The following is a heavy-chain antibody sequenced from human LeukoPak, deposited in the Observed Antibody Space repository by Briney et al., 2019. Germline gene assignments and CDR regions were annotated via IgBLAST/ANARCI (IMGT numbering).Heavy chain of an antibody. Sequence: SVKVSCKASGGTFSSYAISWVRQAPGQGLEWRGGIIPIFGTANYAQKFQGRVTITADESTSTAYMELSSLRPEDTAVYYCARGGAAGINWFDPWGQGTLVTVSS. V-gene: IGHV1-69*13. CDR3: ARGGAAGINWFDP. CDR2: IIPIFGTA. J-gene: IGHJ5*02. D-gene: IGHD6-13*01. CDR1: GGTFSSYA.